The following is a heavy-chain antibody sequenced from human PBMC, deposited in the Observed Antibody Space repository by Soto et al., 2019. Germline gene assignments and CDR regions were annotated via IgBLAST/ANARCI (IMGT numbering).Heavy chain of an antibody. D-gene: IGHD2-15*01. CDR2: IIPIFGTA. CDR1: GGTFSSYA. Sequence: QVQLVQSGAEVKKPGSSVKVSCKASGGTFSSYAISWVRQAPGQGLEWRGGIIPIFGTANYAQKFQGRVTNTADESTSTAYMELSSLRSEDTAVYYCARRGDIVVVVAATHYYYGMDVWGQGTTVTVSS. V-gene: IGHV1-69*12. CDR3: ARRGDIVVVVAATHYYYGMDV. J-gene: IGHJ6*02.